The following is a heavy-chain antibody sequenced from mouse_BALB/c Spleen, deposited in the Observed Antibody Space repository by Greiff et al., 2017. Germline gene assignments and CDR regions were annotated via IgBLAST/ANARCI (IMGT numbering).Heavy chain of an antibody. D-gene: IGHD1-1*01. J-gene: IGHJ3*01. CDR1: GYTFSSYW. V-gene: IGHV1-9*01. CDR3: ASRGSYYYGSSLAWFAY. CDR2: ILPGSGST. Sequence: VQLQQSGAELMKPGASVKISCKATGYTFSSYWIEWVKQRPGHGLEWIGEILPGSGSTNYNEKFKGKATFTADTSSNTAYMQLSSLTSEDSAVYYCASRGSYYYGSSLAWFAYWGQGTLVTVSA.